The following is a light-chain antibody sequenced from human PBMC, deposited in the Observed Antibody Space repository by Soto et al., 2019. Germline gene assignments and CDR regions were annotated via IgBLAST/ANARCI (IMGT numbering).Light chain of an antibody. V-gene: IGKV3-20*01. Sequence: ENVFTQSPDILSLSPGGSATLSCRASQTVIHNYLAWHQQKPGQAPRLLIHGAYTRAPGIPDRFSGSGSGTDFTLTINRVEPEDSAVYYCLQYGRSPTFGPGTKVDIK. CDR2: GAY. CDR1: QTVIHNY. J-gene: IGKJ3*01. CDR3: LQYGRSPT.